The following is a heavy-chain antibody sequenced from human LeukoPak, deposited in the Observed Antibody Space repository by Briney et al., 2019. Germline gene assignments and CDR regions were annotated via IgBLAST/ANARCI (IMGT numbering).Heavy chain of an antibody. CDR1: GGSVTSTNY. CDR3: ARDGRELPDY. V-gene: IGHV4-4*02. D-gene: IGHD1-26*01. Sequence: SETLSLTCGVSGGSVTSTNYWTWVRQPPGKGLEWIGEVNLQGFTNYNPSLMGRVAMSVDTSKNQFSLKLSSVTAADTAVYYCARDGRELPDYWGQGSLVTVSS. J-gene: IGHJ4*02. CDR2: VNLQGFT.